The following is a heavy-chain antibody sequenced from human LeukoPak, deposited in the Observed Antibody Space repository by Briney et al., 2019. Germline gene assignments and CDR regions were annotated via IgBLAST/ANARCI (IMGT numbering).Heavy chain of an antibody. V-gene: IGHV3-7*01. Sequence: GGSLRLSCEASGFTFNNYWMSWVRQAPGKGLEWVANINQDGSEKHYVDSVKGRFTISRDNAKNSLYLQMNSLRAEDTAVYYCARGTIAVAGIDYWGQGTLVTVSS. CDR2: INQDGSEK. CDR1: GFTFNNYW. CDR3: ARGTIAVAGIDY. J-gene: IGHJ4*02. D-gene: IGHD6-19*01.